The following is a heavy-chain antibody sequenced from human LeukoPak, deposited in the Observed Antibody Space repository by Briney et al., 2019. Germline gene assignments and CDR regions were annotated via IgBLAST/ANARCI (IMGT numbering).Heavy chain of an antibody. CDR3: AKRGPGSPESGKYYFDY. CDR2: ISGSAART. V-gene: IGHV3-23*01. Sequence: GGSLRLSCAASGFTFSSYGMSWVRQAPGRGLEWVSAISGSAARTFYADSVKGRFTISRDNSKNTLSLQMNSLRAEDTAVYYCAKRGPGSPESGKYYFDYWGQGTLVTVSS. CDR1: GFTFSSYG. J-gene: IGHJ4*02. D-gene: IGHD3-10*01.